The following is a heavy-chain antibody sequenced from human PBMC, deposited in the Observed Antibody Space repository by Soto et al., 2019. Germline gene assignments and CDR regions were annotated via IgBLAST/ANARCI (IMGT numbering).Heavy chain of an antibody. D-gene: IGHD3-3*01. J-gene: IGHJ6*02. CDR3: AHSGDYDFWSGHSNYYSFGMSV. CDR2: IYWNDDK. Sequence: QITLKESGPTLVKPTQTLTLTCTFSGFSLSTSGVGVGWIRQPPGKALEWLALIYWNDDKRYSPSLKSRLTITKDTSKNQVVIRMTSMDPVDTATYYCAHSGDYDFWSGHSNYYSFGMSVWGQGTTVTVSS. CDR1: GFSLSTSGVG. V-gene: IGHV2-5*01.